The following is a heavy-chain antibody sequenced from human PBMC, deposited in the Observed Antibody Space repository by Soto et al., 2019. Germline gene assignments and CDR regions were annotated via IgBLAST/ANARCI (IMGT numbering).Heavy chain of an antibody. Sequence: QVQLQESGPGLVKPSETLSLICAGSGVAINSYYWSWIRQPPGKALKWIGYIYYSGTTNYNPSLKSRVTISVDTSKNQFSLRLSSVTAADTAVYYCARAGGRYAITAYDVWGPGTLVTVSS. CDR1: GVAINSYY. CDR2: IYYSGTT. J-gene: IGHJ3*01. D-gene: IGHD1-26*01. V-gene: IGHV4-59*01. CDR3: ARAGGRYAITAYDV.